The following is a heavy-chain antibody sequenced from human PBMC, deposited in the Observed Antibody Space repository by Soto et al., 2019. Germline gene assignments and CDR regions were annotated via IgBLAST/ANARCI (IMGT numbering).Heavy chain of an antibody. CDR3: ARDVFQEDV. Sequence: QVQLVESGGGVVQPGRSLRLSCAASGFTFSSYAMHWVRQAPGKGLEWVAGILSDGSNKWYVDSVKGRFTISRDNSKNTLYLQMNSVRAEDTAVYYCARDVFQEDVWGEGTTVAVSS. J-gene: IGHJ6*04. CDR2: ILSDGSNK. V-gene: IGHV3-30-3*01. CDR1: GFTFSSYA.